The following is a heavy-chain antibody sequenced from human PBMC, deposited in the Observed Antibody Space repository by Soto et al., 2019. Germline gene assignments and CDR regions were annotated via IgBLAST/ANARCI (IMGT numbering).Heavy chain of an antibody. Sequence: PSETLSLTCAVYGESFSNHYWTWIRQSPGKGLEWVGEINYSGSTRYNWSLGSRVTISVDTSKNQFSLMVTSVTAEDTAVYYCARGVIYRDGGLAYGMDVWGQGTTVTVSS. J-gene: IGHJ6*02. CDR1: GESFSNHY. CDR3: ARGVIYRDGGLAYGMDV. CDR2: INYSGST. D-gene: IGHD2-15*01. V-gene: IGHV4-34*01.